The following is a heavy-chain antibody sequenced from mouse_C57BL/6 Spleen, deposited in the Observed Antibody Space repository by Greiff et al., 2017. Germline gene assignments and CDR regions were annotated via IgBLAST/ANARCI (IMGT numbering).Heavy chain of an antibody. J-gene: IGHJ4*01. CDR1: GFTFSSYA. D-gene: IGHD2-3*01. V-gene: IGHV5-4*03. CDR2: ISDGGSYT. CDR3: ASDGYRYAMDY. Sequence: EVMLVESGGGLVKPGGSLKLSCAASGFTFSSYAMSWVRQTPEKRLEWVATISDGGSYTYYPDNVKGRFTISRDNAKNNLYLQMSHLKSEDTAMYYCASDGYRYAMDYWGQGTSVTVSS.